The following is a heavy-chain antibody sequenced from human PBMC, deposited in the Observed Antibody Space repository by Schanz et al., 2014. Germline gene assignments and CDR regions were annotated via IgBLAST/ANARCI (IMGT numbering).Heavy chain of an antibody. CDR1: TFTFSSDW. CDR2: ITGASDHI. Sequence: EVQLAESGGGLVQPGGSLRLSCAASTFTFSSDWMSWVRQAPGKGLEWVSGITGASDHIDYAESVKGRFTISRDNSKNTLYLQMNSLRAEDTAVYYCAKDAPYPFDLWGRGTLITVSS. J-gene: IGHJ2*01. V-gene: IGHV3-23*04. CDR3: AKDAPYPFDL.